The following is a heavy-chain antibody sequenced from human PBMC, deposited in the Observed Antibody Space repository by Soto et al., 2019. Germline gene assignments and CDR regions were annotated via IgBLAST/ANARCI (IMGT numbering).Heavy chain of an antibody. Sequence: QVQLVQSGAEVKKPGSSVKVSCKASGGTISSYPISWVRQAPGQGLEWMGRIIPILGIANYAQKIQGRVTITADKSTSNTYMELSSLRSEDTAVYHCAGLPPAARSLDCCGQGTLVTVSS. V-gene: IGHV1-69*02. CDR3: AGLPPAARSLDC. D-gene: IGHD6-25*01. CDR1: GGTISSYP. CDR2: IIPILGIA. J-gene: IGHJ4*02.